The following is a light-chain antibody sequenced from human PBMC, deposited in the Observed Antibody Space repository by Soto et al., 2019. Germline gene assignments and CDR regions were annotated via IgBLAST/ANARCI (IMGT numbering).Light chain of an antibody. V-gene: IGKV3-20*01. CDR3: QQYGSSPLT. CDR1: QSVNSN. Sequence: EIVLTQSPATLSVSPGDRATLSCRASQSVNSNLAWYHLKPGQAPRLLIYGASIRAAGIPARFTGSESGTEFTLSISRLEPEDFAVYYCQQYGSSPLTFGGGTKVDIK. CDR2: GAS. J-gene: IGKJ4*01.